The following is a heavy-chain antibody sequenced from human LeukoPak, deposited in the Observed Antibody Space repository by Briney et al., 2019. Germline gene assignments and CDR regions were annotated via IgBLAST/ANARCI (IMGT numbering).Heavy chain of an antibody. CDR2: ISSSGCTI. D-gene: IGHD1-26*01. Sequence: GGSLRLSCVASGFTFSTFGMNWVRQAPGEGLEWVSYISSSGCTIYYADSVKGRFTISRDNAKNSLYLQMNSLRAEDTAVYYCARGGSYWEYWGQGTLVTVSS. CDR3: ARGGSYWEY. CDR1: GFTFSTFG. V-gene: IGHV3-48*04. J-gene: IGHJ4*02.